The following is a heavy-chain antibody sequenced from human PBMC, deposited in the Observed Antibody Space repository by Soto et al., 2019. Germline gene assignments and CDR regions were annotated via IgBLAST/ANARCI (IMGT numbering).Heavy chain of an antibody. Sequence: GGSLRLSCAASGFTFSSYGMHWVRQAPGKGLEWVAVISYDGSNKYYADSVKGRFTISRDNSKNTLYLQMNSLRAEDTAVYYCAKDPYSSSINYYFDYWGQGTLVTVSS. J-gene: IGHJ4*02. CDR2: ISYDGSNK. CDR3: AKDPYSSSINYYFDY. D-gene: IGHD6-13*01. CDR1: GFTFSSYG. V-gene: IGHV3-30*18.